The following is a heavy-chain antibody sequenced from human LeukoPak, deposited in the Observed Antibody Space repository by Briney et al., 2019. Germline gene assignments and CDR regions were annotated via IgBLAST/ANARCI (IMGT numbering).Heavy chain of an antibody. Sequence: GGSLRLSCAASGFTFSSYGMHWVRQAPGKGLEWVAFIRYDGSNKYYADSVKGRFTISRDNSKNTVYLQMNSLRDEDTAVYFCARVKPDDFWGGPDAFDIWGQGTMVTVSS. CDR2: IRYDGSNK. D-gene: IGHD3-3*01. CDR3: ARVKPDDFWGGPDAFDI. J-gene: IGHJ3*02. V-gene: IGHV3-30*02. CDR1: GFTFSSYG.